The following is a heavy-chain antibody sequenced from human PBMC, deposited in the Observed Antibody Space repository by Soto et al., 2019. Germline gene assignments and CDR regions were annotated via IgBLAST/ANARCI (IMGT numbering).Heavy chain of an antibody. CDR3: ARVVSIGRGTPNWFDP. Sequence: GESLKISCKGSGYSFTSYWIGWVRQMPGKGLEWMGIIYPGDSDTRYSPSFQGQVTISADKSISTAYLQWSSLKASDTAMYYCARVVSIGRGTPNWFDPWGQGTLVTVSS. V-gene: IGHV5-51*01. D-gene: IGHD3-10*01. J-gene: IGHJ5*02. CDR1: GYSFTSYW. CDR2: IYPGDSDT.